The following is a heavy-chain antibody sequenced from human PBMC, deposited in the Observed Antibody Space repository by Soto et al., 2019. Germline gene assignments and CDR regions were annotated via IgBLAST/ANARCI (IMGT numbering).Heavy chain of an antibody. CDR2: INPNSGGT. J-gene: IGHJ4*02. V-gene: IGHV1-2*04. Sequence: ASVKVSCKASGYTFTGYYMHCVRQAPGQGLEWMGWINPNSGGTNYAQRFQGWVTMTRDTSISTAYMELSRLRSDDTAVYYCARGYYDSSGYFLGYWGQGTLVTVSS. CDR3: ARGYYDSSGYFLGY. CDR1: GYTFTGYY. D-gene: IGHD3-22*01.